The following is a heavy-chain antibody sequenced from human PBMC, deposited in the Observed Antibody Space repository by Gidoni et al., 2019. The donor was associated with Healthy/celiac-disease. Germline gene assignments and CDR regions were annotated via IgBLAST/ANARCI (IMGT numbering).Heavy chain of an antibody. J-gene: IGHJ4*02. D-gene: IGHD1-7*01. CDR2: ISGRGGST. V-gene: IGHV3-23*01. Sequence: EVQLLESGGGLVQPGGSLRLSCAASGFTFSSYAMSWVRQAPGKGLEWVSAISGRGGSTYYADSVKGRFTISRDNSKNTLYLQMNSLRAEDTAVYYCANGIWNYALNFDYWGQGTLVTVSS. CDR1: GFTFSSYA. CDR3: ANGIWNYALNFDY.